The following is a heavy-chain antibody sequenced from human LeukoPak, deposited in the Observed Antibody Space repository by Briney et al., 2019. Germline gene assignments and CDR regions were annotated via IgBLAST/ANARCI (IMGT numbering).Heavy chain of an antibody. CDR3: ARDLSGSGWQHFDY. CDR1: GYTFTGYY. Sequence: ASVKVSCKASGYTFTGYYMHWVRQAPGQGLEWMGWINPNSGGTNYAQKFQGRVTMTRDTSISTAYMELSRLRSDDTAVYYCARDLSGSGWQHFDYWGQGALVTVSS. CDR2: INPNSGGT. D-gene: IGHD6-19*01. V-gene: IGHV1-2*02. J-gene: IGHJ4*02.